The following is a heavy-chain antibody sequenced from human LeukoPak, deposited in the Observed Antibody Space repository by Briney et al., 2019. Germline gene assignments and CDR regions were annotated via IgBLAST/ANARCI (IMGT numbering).Heavy chain of an antibody. V-gene: IGHV3-7*01. Sequence: PGGSLRLSCAASGFTFSSYWMSWVHQAPGKGLEWVANIKQDGSEKYYVDSVKGRFTISRDNAKNSLYLQMNSLRAEDTAVYYCARVMYSGSYRYYYYYMDVWGKGTTVTISS. J-gene: IGHJ6*03. CDR2: IKQDGSEK. D-gene: IGHD1-26*01. CDR3: ARVMYSGSYRYYYYYMDV. CDR1: GFTFSSYW.